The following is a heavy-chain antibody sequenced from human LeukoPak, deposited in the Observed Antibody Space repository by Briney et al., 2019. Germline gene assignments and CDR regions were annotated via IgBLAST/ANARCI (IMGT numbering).Heavy chain of an antibody. CDR2: MNPNSGNT. J-gene: IGHJ5*02. D-gene: IGHD3-3*01. V-gene: IGHV1-8*01. CDR1: GYTFTSYD. CDR3: ARGSRITIFGVVIRGTNWFDP. Sequence: ASVKVSCKASGYTFTSYDINWVRQATGQGLEWMRWMNPNSGNTGYAQKFQGRVTMTRNTSISTAYMELSSLRSEDTAVYYCARGSRITIFGVVIRGTNWFDPWGQGTLVTVSS.